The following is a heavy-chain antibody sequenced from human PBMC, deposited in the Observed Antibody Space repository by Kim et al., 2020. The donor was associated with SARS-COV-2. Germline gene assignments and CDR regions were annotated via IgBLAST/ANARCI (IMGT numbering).Heavy chain of an antibody. Sequence: ASVKVSCKASGYTFTSYGISWVRQAPGQGLEWMGWISAYNGNTNYAQKLQGRVTMTTDTSTSTAYMELRSLRSDDTAVYYCARDQGLWTISFWSGYHYYYYGMDVWGQGTTVTVSS. J-gene: IGHJ6*02. D-gene: IGHD3-3*01. CDR3: ARDQGLWTISFWSGYHYYYYGMDV. CDR2: ISAYNGNT. V-gene: IGHV1-18*01. CDR1: GYTFTSYG.